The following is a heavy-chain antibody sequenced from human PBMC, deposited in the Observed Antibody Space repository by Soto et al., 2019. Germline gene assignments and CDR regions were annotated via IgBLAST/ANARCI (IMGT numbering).Heavy chain of an antibody. CDR3: ARLFRGYCSSTSCQTYYYGMDV. CDR2: IDPSDSYT. CDR1: GYSFTSYW. V-gene: IGHV5-10-1*01. Sequence: GESLKISCKGSGYSFTSYWISWVRQMPGKGLEWMGRIDPSDSYTNYSPSFQGHVTVSADKSISTAYLQWSSLKASDTAMYYCARLFRGYCSSTSCQTYYYGMDVWGQGTTVTVSS. D-gene: IGHD2-2*01. J-gene: IGHJ6*02.